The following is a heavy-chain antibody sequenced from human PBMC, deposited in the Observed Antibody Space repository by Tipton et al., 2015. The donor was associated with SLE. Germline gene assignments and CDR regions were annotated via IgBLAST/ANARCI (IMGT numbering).Heavy chain of an antibody. CDR1: GASISNYY. J-gene: IGHJ4*02. Sequence: TLSLTCTVSGASISNYYWSWIRQPPEKGLEWIGYISYSGSTNYNPSLKSRVAISIDTSKNQFSLKVNSVTAADTAVYYCARGRVVPAGNFDYWGQGTLVTVSS. V-gene: IGHV4-59*01. CDR3: ARGRVVPAGNFDY. D-gene: IGHD2-2*01. CDR2: ISYSGST.